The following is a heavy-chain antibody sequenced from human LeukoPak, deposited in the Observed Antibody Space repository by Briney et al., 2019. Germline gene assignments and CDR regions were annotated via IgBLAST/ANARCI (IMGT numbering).Heavy chain of an antibody. CDR1: GGSISSSSYY. CDR3: ARQSSPGLELRRSDFDY. J-gene: IGHJ4*02. D-gene: IGHD1-7*01. CDR2: IYYSGST. Sequence: KTSETLSLTCTVSGGSISSSSYYWGWIRQPPGKGLEWIGTIYYSGSTYYNPSLKSRVTISVDTSKNQFSLKLSSVTAGDTAVYNCARQSSPGLELRRSDFDYWGQGTLVTVSS. V-gene: IGHV4-39*01.